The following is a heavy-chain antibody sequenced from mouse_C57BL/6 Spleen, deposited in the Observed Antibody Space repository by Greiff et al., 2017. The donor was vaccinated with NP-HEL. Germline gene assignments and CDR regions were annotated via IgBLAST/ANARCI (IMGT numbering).Heavy chain of an antibody. CDR1: GYTFTSYW. J-gene: IGHJ2*01. D-gene: IGHD1-1*01. V-gene: IGHV1-69*01. Sequence: QVQLQQPGAELVMPGASVKLSCKASGYTFTSYWMHWVKQRPGQGLEWIGEIDPSDSYTNYNQKFKGKSTLTVDKSSSTAYMQLSSLTSEDSAVYYCAITTVVAPGYWGQGTTLTVSS. CDR2: IDPSDSYT. CDR3: AITTVVAPGY.